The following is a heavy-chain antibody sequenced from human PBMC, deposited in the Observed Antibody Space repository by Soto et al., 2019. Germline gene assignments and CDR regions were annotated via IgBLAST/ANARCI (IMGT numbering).Heavy chain of an antibody. Sequence: QVQLVESGGGVVQPGRSLRLSCAASGFTFSSYGMHWVRQAPGKGLEWVAVISYDGSNKYYADSVKGRFTSSRDNSKKTLYMQMNSLRAEDTAVYYCAKDLRLTMVRGVFYYYGMDVWGQGTTVTVSS. V-gene: IGHV3-30*18. J-gene: IGHJ6*02. D-gene: IGHD3-10*01. CDR3: AKDLRLTMVRGVFYYYGMDV. CDR2: ISYDGSNK. CDR1: GFTFSSYG.